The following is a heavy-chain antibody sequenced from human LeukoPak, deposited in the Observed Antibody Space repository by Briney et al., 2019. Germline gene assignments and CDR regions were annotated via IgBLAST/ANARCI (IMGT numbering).Heavy chain of an antibody. J-gene: IGHJ3*02. D-gene: IGHD6-19*01. Sequence: GGSLRLSCAASGFTFSSYAMHWVRQAPGKGLEYVSAISSNGGSTYYANSVKGRFTISRDNSKNTLYLQMGSLKSEDTAVYYCAREGRSGWYVGELADAFDIWGQGTMVTVSS. CDR2: ISSNGGST. CDR3: AREGRSGWYVGELADAFDI. V-gene: IGHV3-64*01. CDR1: GFTFSSYA.